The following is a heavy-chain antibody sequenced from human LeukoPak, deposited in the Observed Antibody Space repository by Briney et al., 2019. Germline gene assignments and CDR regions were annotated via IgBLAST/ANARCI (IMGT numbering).Heavy chain of an antibody. CDR1: GYSFSSYW. CDR2: IYPGDSET. CDR3: ARPGRATVTRLDY. D-gene: IGHD4-17*01. J-gene: IGHJ4*02. Sequence: GESLKISCKGSGYSFSSYWIGWVRQMPGKGLEWMGIIYPGDSETRYSPSFQGQVTISADKSISTAFLQWSSLKGSDTAMYYCARPGRATVTRLDYWGQGTLVTVSS. V-gene: IGHV5-51*01.